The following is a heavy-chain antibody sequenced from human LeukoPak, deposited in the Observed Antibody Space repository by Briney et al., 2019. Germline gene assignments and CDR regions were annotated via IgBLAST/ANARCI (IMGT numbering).Heavy chain of an antibody. CDR1: GFTFSSYS. D-gene: IGHD6-13*01. CDR2: ISSSSSTI. V-gene: IGHV3-48*04. Sequence: GGFLRLSCAASGFTFSSYSMNWVRQAPGKGLEWVSYISSSSSTIYYADSVKGRFTISRDNAKNSLYLQMNSLRAEDTAVYYCTRDSSRGYSSSWYPTAEFDYWGQGTLVTVSS. CDR3: TRDSSRGYSSSWYPTAEFDY. J-gene: IGHJ4*02.